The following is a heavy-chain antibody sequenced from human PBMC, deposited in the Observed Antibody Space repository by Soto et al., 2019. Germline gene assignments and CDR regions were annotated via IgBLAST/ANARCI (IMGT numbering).Heavy chain of an antibody. V-gene: IGHV1-69*06. CDR2: TIPVFNTA. Sequence: QVQLEQSGAEVKKPGSSVKVSCKASGGTLSDHGVAWLRQAPGQGLEWMGGTIPVFNTAKYAQKFQGRVTVTADKFTNIAYMELRSLRSEDTAFYFCARGVYGLGHYYPGPSAFAIWGQGTMVIVSS. J-gene: IGHJ3*02. CDR3: ARGVYGLGHYYPGPSAFAI. D-gene: IGHD3-10*01. CDR1: GGTLSDHG.